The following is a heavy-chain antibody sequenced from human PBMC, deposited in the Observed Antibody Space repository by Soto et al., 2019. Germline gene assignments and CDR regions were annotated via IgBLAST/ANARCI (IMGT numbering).Heavy chain of an antibody. CDR3: ARDRGYSYGPFDY. CDR2: ISYDGSNK. D-gene: IGHD5-18*01. Sequence: GGSLRLSCAASGFTFSSYAMHWVRQAPGKGLEWVAVISYDGSNKYYADSVKGRFTISRDNSKNTLYLQMNSLRAEDTAVYYCARDRGYSYGPFDYWGQGTLVTVSS. CDR1: GFTFSSYA. V-gene: IGHV3-30-3*01. J-gene: IGHJ4*02.